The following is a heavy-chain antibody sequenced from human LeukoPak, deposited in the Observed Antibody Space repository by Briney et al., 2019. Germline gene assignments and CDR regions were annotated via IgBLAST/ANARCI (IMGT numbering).Heavy chain of an antibody. Sequence: GGSLRFSCSASGFTVSNNYMSWVRQAPGKGLEWVAIIYSGGSTYYADSVRGRFTISRDNSRNTVYLQMNSLRAEDTAIYYCARGFQTMDVWGQGTTVTVSS. V-gene: IGHV3-53*01. CDR2: IYSGGST. CDR1: GFTVSNNY. J-gene: IGHJ6*02. CDR3: ARGFQTMDV.